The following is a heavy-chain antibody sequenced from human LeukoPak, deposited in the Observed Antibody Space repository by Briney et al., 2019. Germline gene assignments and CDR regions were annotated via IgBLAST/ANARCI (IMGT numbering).Heavy chain of an antibody. Sequence: SGTLSLTCTVSGGSISSGSYCWSWIRQPAGKGLEWIGRIYTSGSTNYNPSLKSRVTISVDTSKNQFSLKLSSVTAADTAVYYCAREMVVPAAAGWFDPWGQGTLVTVSS. CDR2: IYTSGST. J-gene: IGHJ5*02. CDR1: GGSISSGSYC. V-gene: IGHV4-61*02. CDR3: AREMVVPAAAGWFDP. D-gene: IGHD2-2*01.